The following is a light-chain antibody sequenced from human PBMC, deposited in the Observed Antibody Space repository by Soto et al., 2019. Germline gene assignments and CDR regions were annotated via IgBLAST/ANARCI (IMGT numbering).Light chain of an antibody. J-gene: IGKJ1*01. CDR2: AAS. CDR1: QSITSY. CDR3: QQSYSTPRT. V-gene: IGKV1-39*01. Sequence: DIQMTQSPPSLSASVGDKVPFTCGPSQSITSYLNWYQQKPGKAPKLLIYAASSLQSGVPSRFSGSGSGTDFTLTISSLQPEDFATYYCQQSYSTPRTFGQGTKVEIK.